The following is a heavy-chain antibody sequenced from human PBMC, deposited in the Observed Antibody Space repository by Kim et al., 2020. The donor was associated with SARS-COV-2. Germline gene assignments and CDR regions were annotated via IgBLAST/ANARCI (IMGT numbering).Heavy chain of an antibody. CDR3: TTGHYDSSGYYYGYYFEY. Sequence: GGSLRLSCAASGFTFSNAWMSWVRQAPGKGLEWVGRIKSKTDGGTTDYAAPVKGRFTISRDDSKNTLYLQMNSLKTEDTAVYYCTTGHYDSSGYYYGYYFEYWGQGTLVTVSS. CDR2: IKSKTDGGTT. CDR1: GFTFSNAW. J-gene: IGHJ4*02. V-gene: IGHV3-15*01. D-gene: IGHD3-22*01.